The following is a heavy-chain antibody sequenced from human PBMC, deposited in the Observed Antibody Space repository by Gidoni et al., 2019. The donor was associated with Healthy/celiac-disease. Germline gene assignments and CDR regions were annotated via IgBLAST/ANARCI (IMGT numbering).Heavy chain of an antibody. J-gene: IGHJ6*02. Sequence: EEQRLESGGGLVQTGGARRASCAAAGFTFSSYAMSWVRQAPGKGLGWFSAISGRCGSTYYAGSVKGRFPISRDNSKNTLYLQMNSLRAEDTAVYYCAKGGKDGMDVWGQGTTVTVSS. CDR3: AKGGKDGMDV. D-gene: IGHD3-10*01. V-gene: IGHV3-23*01. CDR1: GFTFSSYA. CDR2: ISGRCGST.